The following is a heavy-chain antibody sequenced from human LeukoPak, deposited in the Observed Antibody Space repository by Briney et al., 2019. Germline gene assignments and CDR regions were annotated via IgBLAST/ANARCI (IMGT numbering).Heavy chain of an antibody. D-gene: IGHD3-10*01. CDR1: GFTFSSYW. CDR3: ATLYYPGAYYYYYGMDV. Sequence: GGSLRLSCAASGFTFSSYWMSWVRQAPGKGLEWVANIKQDGSEKYYVDSVKGRFTTSRDNAKNSLYLQMNSLRAEDTAVYYYATLYYPGAYYYYYGMDVWGKGTTVTVSS. J-gene: IGHJ6*04. CDR2: IKQDGSEK. V-gene: IGHV3-7*03.